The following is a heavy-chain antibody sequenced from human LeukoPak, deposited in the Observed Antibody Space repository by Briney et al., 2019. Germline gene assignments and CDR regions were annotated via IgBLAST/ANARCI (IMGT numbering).Heavy chain of an antibody. CDR1: GGSFSGYY. J-gene: IGHJ4*02. V-gene: IGHV4-34*01. Sequence: PSETLSLTCAVYGGSFSGYYWSWIRQPPGKGLEWIGEINHSGSTNYNPSLKSRVTISVDTSKNQFSLKLSSVTAADTAVYYCARTKYSSGWYVVRSGDPFDYWGQGTLVTVSS. CDR2: INHSGST. D-gene: IGHD6-19*01. CDR3: ARTKYSSGWYVVRSGDPFDY.